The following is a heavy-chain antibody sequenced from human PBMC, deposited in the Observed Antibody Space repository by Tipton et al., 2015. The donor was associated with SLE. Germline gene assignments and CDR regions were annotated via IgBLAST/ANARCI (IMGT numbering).Heavy chain of an antibody. Sequence: LRLSCTVYGGSLSGYWWSWIRQSPGKGLEWIGEIYPTGRTDYNPSLMSRVTISVDTSQNQFSLRLTSVTAADTAVYYCARQGVSGRGFDIWGQGTMVTVSS. J-gene: IGHJ3*02. D-gene: IGHD1-26*01. CDR3: ARQGVSGRGFDI. CDR1: GGSLSGYW. CDR2: IYPTGRT. V-gene: IGHV4-34*01.